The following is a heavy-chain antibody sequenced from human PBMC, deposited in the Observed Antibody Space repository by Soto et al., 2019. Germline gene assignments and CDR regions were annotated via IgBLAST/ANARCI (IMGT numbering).Heavy chain of an antibody. Sequence: QVQLVQSGAEVKKPGASVKVSCKASGYTFTSYYMHWVRQAPGQGLEWMGIINPSGGSTSYAQKLQGRVTMTRDTSTSTVYMELSSLRSEDTAVYYCARDRGNYVTLDSWGQGNLVTVSS. CDR3: ARDRGNYVTLDS. D-gene: IGHD4-4*01. J-gene: IGHJ4*02. CDR1: GYTFTSYY. V-gene: IGHV1-46*01. CDR2: INPSGGST.